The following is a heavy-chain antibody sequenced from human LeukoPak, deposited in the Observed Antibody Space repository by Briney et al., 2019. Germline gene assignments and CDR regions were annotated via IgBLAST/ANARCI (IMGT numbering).Heavy chain of an antibody. CDR3: ARDGYSDSSGYDYPPSV. CDR2: SGSS. Sequence: PSETLSLTCTVSGGSISGYYWSWIRQPPGKGLEWIGYSGSSSYNPSLRSRVTISVDASKKQFSLKLSSVTAADTAVYYCARDGYSDSSGYDYPPSVWGQGTLVTVSS. D-gene: IGHD3-22*01. V-gene: IGHV4-59*01. J-gene: IGHJ4*02. CDR1: GGSISGYY.